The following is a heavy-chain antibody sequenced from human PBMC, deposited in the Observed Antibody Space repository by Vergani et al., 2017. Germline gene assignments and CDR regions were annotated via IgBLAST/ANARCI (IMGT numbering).Heavy chain of an antibody. D-gene: IGHD5-18*01. J-gene: IGHJ3*02. CDR1: GGSISSYY. V-gene: IGHV4-59*01. CDR3: ARVDTAMATNAFDI. CDR2: IYYSGST. Sequence: QVQLHQWGAGLLKPSETLSLTCAVYGGSISSYYWSWIRQPPGKGLEWIGYIYYSGSTNYNPSLKSRVTISVDTSKNQFSLKLSSVTAADTAVYYCARVDTAMATNAFDIWGQGTMVTVSS.